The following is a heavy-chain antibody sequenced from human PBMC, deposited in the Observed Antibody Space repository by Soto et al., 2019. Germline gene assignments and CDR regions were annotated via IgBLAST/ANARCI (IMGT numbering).Heavy chain of an antibody. J-gene: IGHJ6*02. CDR2: ISAYNGNT. Sequence: ASVKVSCKASGYTFTSYGISWVRQAPGQGLEWMGWISAYNGNTNYAQKLQGRVTMTTDTSTSTAYMELRSLRSDDTAVYYCARDGSTRPMKGYYYGMDVWGQGTTVTVSS. V-gene: IGHV1-18*01. D-gene: IGHD2-2*01. CDR3: ARDGSTRPMKGYYYGMDV. CDR1: GYTFTSYG.